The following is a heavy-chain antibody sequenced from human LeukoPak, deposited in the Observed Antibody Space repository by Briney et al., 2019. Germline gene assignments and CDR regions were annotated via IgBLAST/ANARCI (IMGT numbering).Heavy chain of an antibody. J-gene: IGHJ4*02. D-gene: IGHD3-10*01. Sequence: ASVKVSCKASGYTFTGYYMHWMRQAPGQGLEWMAWINPNSGATNYAPKFQGRVTLTTDTSITTAYMELSRLTSDDTAVYYCARSGVGSLSLDYWDQGTLVTVSS. CDR1: GYTFTGYY. V-gene: IGHV1-2*02. CDR2: INPNSGAT. CDR3: ARSGVGSLSLDY.